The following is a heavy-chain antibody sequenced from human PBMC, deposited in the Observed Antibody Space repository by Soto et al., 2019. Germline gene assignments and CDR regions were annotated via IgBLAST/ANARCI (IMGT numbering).Heavy chain of an antibody. Sequence: EVQLVESGGGLVKPGGSLRLSCAASGSTFSTYSMNWVRQAPGKGLEWVSSITSDSNIYYADSVRGRFTISRDNAKNSLYLQMNSLRVEDTAVYYCAIGVAVSGEFDYWGQCTLVTVSS. CDR2: ITSDSNI. V-gene: IGHV3-21*01. CDR1: GSTFSTYS. CDR3: AIGVAVSGEFDY. D-gene: IGHD6-19*01. J-gene: IGHJ4*02.